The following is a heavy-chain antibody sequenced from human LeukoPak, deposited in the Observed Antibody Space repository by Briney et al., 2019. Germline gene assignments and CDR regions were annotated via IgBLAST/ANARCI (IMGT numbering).Heavy chain of an antibody. Sequence: GASVKVSCKASGYTFTSYGISWVRQAPGQGLEWMGWISAYNGNTNYAQKLQGRLTMTTDTSTSTAYMELRSLRSDDTAVYYCARVRRVRGVIVPVDYWGQGTLVTVSS. J-gene: IGHJ4*02. CDR1: GYTFTSYG. CDR2: ISAYNGNT. D-gene: IGHD3-10*01. CDR3: ARVRRVRGVIVPVDY. V-gene: IGHV1-18*01.